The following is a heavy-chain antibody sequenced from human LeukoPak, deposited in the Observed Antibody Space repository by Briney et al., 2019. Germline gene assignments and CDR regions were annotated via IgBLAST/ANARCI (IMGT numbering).Heavy chain of an antibody. CDR3: AAGAAAGVQFDP. CDR2: ISAYNGNT. V-gene: IGHV1-18*01. D-gene: IGHD6-13*01. J-gene: IGHJ5*02. Sequence: GASVKVSCKASGYTFTSYGISWVRQAPGQGLEWMGWISAYNGNTNYAQKFQGRVTMTRDTSISTAYMELSRLRSDDTAVYYCAAGAAAGVQFDPWGQGTLVTVSS. CDR1: GYTFTSYG.